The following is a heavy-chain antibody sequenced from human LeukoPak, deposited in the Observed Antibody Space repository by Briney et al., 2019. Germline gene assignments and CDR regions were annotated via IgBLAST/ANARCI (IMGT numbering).Heavy chain of an antibody. CDR1: GSRFTSYW. CDR2: IDPSDSYT. CDR3: ARFPIVGAFYGMDG. V-gene: IGHV5-10-1*01. J-gene: IGHJ6*02. D-gene: IGHD1-26*01. Sequence: GASLQISCKGSGSRFTSYWISWVRQMPGKGLEWMGRIDPSDSYTNYSPSFQGHVTISADKSISTAYLQWSSLKASDTAMYYCARFPIVGAFYGMDGGGQGTKVTVSS.